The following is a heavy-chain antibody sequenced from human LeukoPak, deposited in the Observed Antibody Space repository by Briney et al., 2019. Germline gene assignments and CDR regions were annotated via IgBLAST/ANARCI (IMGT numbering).Heavy chain of an antibody. CDR1: GFTFGDYA. CDR2: IRSKAYGGTT. CDR3: TRARLLWLGELSRRFDP. Sequence: PGGSLRLSCTASGFTFGDYAMSWFRQAPGKGLEWVGFIRSKAYGGTTEYAASVKGRFTISRDDSKSIAYLQMNSLKTEDTAVYYCTRARLLWLGELSRRFDPWGQGTLVTVSS. J-gene: IGHJ5*02. V-gene: IGHV3-49*03. D-gene: IGHD3-10*01.